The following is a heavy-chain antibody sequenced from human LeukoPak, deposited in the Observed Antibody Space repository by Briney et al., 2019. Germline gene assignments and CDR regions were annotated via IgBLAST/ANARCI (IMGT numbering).Heavy chain of an antibody. CDR3: ARAGDFWSGYYFDY. J-gene: IGHJ4*02. CDR1: GGSISSYY. D-gene: IGHD3-3*01. V-gene: IGHV4-59*01. CDR2: IYYSGST. Sequence: SETLSLTCTVSGGSISSYYWSWIRQPPGKGLEWIGYIYYSGSTNYNPSLKSRVTISVDTSKNQFSLKLSSVTAADTAVYYCARAGDFWSGYYFDYWGQGTLVTVST.